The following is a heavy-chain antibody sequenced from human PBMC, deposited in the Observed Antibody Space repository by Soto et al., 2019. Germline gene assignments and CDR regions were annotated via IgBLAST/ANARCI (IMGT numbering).Heavy chain of an antibody. V-gene: IGHV3-30*18. CDR1: GFDFNSYA. Sequence: QVQLVESGGGVVQPGASLRVSCAASGFDFNSYAMHWVRQAPGKGLEWMGVISNDGSNVYYADFVKGRFTISRDRSKNTLFLQGDRLRGDYTGTYYCAKAILAATIGPYAMDVWGQGTTVTVSS. J-gene: IGHJ6*02. CDR2: ISNDGSNV. D-gene: IGHD6-13*01. CDR3: AKAILAATIGPYAMDV.